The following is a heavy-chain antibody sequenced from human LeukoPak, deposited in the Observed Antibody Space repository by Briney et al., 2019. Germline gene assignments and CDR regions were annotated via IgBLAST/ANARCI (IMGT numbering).Heavy chain of an antibody. CDR1: GGTFSSYA. CDR2: IIPIFGTA. D-gene: IGHD2-2*01. Sequence: ASVKVSCKASGGTFSSYAISWVRQAPGQGLEWMGGIIPIFGTANYAQKFQGRGTITADESTSPDYMELSSLRSEDTAVYYCASYAGIVVVPAATSGFDPWGQGTLVTVSS. CDR3: ASYAGIVVVPAATSGFDP. V-gene: IGHV1-69*01. J-gene: IGHJ5*02.